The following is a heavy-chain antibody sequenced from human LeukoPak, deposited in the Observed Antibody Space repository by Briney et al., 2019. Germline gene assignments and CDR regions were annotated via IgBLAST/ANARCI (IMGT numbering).Heavy chain of an antibody. D-gene: IGHD5-18*01. V-gene: IGHV1-18*01. Sequence: GASVTDTLMASGYTFTSYGISWVRQAPGQGLEWMGWISAYNGNTNYAQKLQGRVTMTTYTSTSTAYMELRSLRSDDTAVYYCARVGSPDTLNWFDPWREGSLVTVSS. CDR3: ARVGSPDTLNWFDP. CDR1: GYTFTSYG. CDR2: ISAYNGNT. J-gene: IGHJ5*02.